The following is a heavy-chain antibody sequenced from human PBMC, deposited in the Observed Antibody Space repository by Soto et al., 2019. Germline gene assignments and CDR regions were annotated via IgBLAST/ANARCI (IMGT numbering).Heavy chain of an antibody. CDR2: IKSDGSEM. J-gene: IGHJ1*01. CDR3: ARDLGVVITAEYFQH. Sequence: PGGSLRLSCVASGSTFSSYWMSWVRQAPGKGLEWVANIKSDGSEMYYVDSVKGRFTISRDNARKSLYLQMNSLRVEDTALYYCARDLGVVITAEYFQHWGQGTLVTVSS. V-gene: IGHV3-7*03. D-gene: IGHD3-22*01. CDR1: GSTFSSYW.